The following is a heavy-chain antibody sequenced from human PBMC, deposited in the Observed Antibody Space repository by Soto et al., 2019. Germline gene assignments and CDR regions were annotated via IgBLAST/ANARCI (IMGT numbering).Heavy chain of an antibody. CDR1: GVTFSSYC. J-gene: IGHJ6*02. V-gene: IGHV3-30*18. Sequence: PGGSLGLSCAASGVTFSSYCMHWVRQAPGKGLEWVAVISYDGSNKYYADSVKGRFTISRDNFKNTLYLQMNSLRAEDTAVYYCAKDAAWIQLWFLMDVWGQGTTVTVSS. CDR3: AKDAAWIQLWFLMDV. CDR2: ISYDGSNK. D-gene: IGHD5-18*01.